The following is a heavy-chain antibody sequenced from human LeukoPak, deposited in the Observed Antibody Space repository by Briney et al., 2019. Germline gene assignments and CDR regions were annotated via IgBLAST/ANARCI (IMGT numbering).Heavy chain of an antibody. D-gene: IGHD3-10*01. CDR1: VGSFSGYY. CDR2: INHSGRT. V-gene: IGHV4-34*01. CDR3: ARGYYGSGSHCCHMDV. Sequence: SETLSLTCAVYVGSFSGYYWSWIRQPPGKGLEWIWEINHSGRTYYDSSVKSRVTISVDPSKNQFSLKLSSVTAAAAAVYHCARGYYGSGSHCCHMDVWGKGTTITDS. J-gene: IGHJ6*03.